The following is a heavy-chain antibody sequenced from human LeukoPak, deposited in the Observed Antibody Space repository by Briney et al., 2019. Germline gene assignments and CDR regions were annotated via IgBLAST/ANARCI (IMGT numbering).Heavy chain of an antibody. J-gene: IGHJ4*02. D-gene: IGHD3-22*01. V-gene: IGHV3-23*01. CDR1: GFTLSTSP. Sequence: GRSLRLSCAASGFTLSTSPINGVRQAPGKGLEWVSGIGARGVTAFYADCVKRRFTISRDNSKNTMFLQMNSLRAEDTAVYYCAKVDKYVDGSSGYNYLTYWGQGALATVSS. CDR2: IGARGVTA. CDR3: AKVDKYVDGSSGYNYLTY.